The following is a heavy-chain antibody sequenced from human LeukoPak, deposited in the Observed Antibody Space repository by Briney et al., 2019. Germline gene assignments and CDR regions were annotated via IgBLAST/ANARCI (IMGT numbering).Heavy chain of an antibody. CDR1: GYSISSGYY. D-gene: IGHD2-21*02. CDR2: IYHSGST. Sequence: SETLSLTCTVSGYSISSGYYWGWIRQPPGKGLEWIGSIYHSGSTYYNPSLKSRVTISVDTSKNQFSLKLSSVTAADTAVYYCASSGGNIVVVTAGFDYWGQGTLVTVSS. J-gene: IGHJ4*02. CDR3: ASSGGNIVVVTAGFDY. V-gene: IGHV4-38-2*02.